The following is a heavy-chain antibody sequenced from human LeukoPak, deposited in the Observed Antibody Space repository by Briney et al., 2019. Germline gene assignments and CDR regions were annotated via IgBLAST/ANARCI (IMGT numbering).Heavy chain of an antibody. V-gene: IGHV5-10-1*01. J-gene: IGHJ4*02. CDR2: IDPSDSYT. D-gene: IGHD4-11*01. Sequence: GESLKISCKGSGYSFTSYWISWVRQMPGKGLEWMGRIDPSDSYTNYSPSFQGHVTISADKPISTAYPQWSSLKASDTAMYYCARTPAVTPDYWGQGTLVTVSS. CDR3: ARTPAVTPDY. CDR1: GYSFTSYW.